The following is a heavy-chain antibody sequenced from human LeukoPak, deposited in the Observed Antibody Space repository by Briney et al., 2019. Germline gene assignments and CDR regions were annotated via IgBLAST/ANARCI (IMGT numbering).Heavy chain of an antibody. V-gene: IGHV3-21*01. CDR3: ARFLGGYGYFDY. D-gene: IGHD3-16*01. J-gene: IGHJ4*02. CDR1: GFTFSSYS. Sequence: PGGSLRLSCAASGFTFSSYSMNWVRQAPGKGLEWVSSISSSSYIYYADSVKGRFTISRDNAKNSLYLQMNSLRAEDTAVYYCARFLGGYGYFDYWGQGTLVTVSS. CDR2: ISSSSYI.